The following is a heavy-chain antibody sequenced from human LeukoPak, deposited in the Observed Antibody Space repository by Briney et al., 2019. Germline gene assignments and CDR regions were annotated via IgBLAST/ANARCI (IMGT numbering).Heavy chain of an antibody. J-gene: IGHJ3*02. Sequence: GGSLRLSCAASGFTFSSYAMSWVRQAPGKGLEWVSAISGSGGSTYYADSVKGRFTISRDNSKNTLYLQMNSLRAEDTAVYYCAKDHFHCSSTSCYDDAFDIWGQGTMVTVSS. CDR3: AKDHFHCSSTSCYDDAFDI. D-gene: IGHD2-2*01. CDR2: ISGSGGST. CDR1: GFTFSSYA. V-gene: IGHV3-23*01.